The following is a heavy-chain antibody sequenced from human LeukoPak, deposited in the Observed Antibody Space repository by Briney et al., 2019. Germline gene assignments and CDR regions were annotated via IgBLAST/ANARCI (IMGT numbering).Heavy chain of an antibody. Sequence: GASVKVSCKASGYTFTNYYIHWVRQAPGQGLEWMGIITPSGGSTSYAQKLQGRVTMTRDTSTSTVYMELSSLRSEDTAVYSCARGGTPRGYFDYWGQGTLVTVSS. CDR3: ARGGTPRGYFDY. D-gene: IGHD1-7*01. V-gene: IGHV1-46*01. CDR2: ITPSGGST. CDR1: GYTFTNYY. J-gene: IGHJ4*02.